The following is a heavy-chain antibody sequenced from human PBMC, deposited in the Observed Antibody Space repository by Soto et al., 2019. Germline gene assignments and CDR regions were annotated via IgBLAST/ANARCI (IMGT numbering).Heavy chain of an antibody. CDR1: GYTFTSYA. V-gene: IGHV1-3*01. J-gene: IGHJ4*02. D-gene: IGHD5-18*01. Sequence: QVQLVQSGAEVKKPGASVKVSCKASGYTFTSYAMHWVRQAPGQRLEWMGWINAGNGNTKYSQKFQGRITITRDTSASTAYMELSSLRSEDTAVYYCARDIYSYGYHYFDYWGQGTLVTVSS. CDR3: ARDIYSYGYHYFDY. CDR2: INAGNGNT.